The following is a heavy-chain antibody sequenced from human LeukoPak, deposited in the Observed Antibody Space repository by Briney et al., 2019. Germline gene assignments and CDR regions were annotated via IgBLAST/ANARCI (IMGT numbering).Heavy chain of an antibody. V-gene: IGHV1-8*01. J-gene: IGHJ4*02. CDR3: ARLSQTPDYYSNGGYYYLGY. D-gene: IGHD3-22*01. Sequence: ASVRVSCKASRYTFTSYDINWVREAAGQRLEWMGWMNPNTGRTGFAQKFQGRLTMTRDASISTAYMELSSLRSDDTAVYYCARLSQTPDYYSNGGYYYLGYWGQGTPVTVSS. CDR2: MNPNTGRT. CDR1: RYTFTSYD.